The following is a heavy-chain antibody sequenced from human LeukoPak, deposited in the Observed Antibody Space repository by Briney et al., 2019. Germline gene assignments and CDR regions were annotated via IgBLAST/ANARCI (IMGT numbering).Heavy chain of an antibody. CDR3: ARGNSSGSFDY. V-gene: IGHV4-61*01. D-gene: IGHD6-19*01. J-gene: IGHJ4*02. Sequence: SETLSLTCTVSGGSVSSGSHYWSWIRQPPGKGLEWIGYIYSSGSTNYNPSLKSRVTISVDTSKNQFSLKLSSVTAADTAVYYCARGNSSGSFDYWGQGTLVTVSS. CDR1: GGSVSSGSHY. CDR2: IYSSGST.